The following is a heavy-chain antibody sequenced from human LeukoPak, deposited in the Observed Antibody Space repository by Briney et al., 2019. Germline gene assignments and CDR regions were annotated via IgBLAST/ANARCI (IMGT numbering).Heavy chain of an antibody. V-gene: IGHV3-23*01. J-gene: IGHJ4*02. CDR2: ISVSAGST. CDR3: ATGSVRYSASWYSQEGDY. CDR1: GFTFSTYA. D-gene: IGHD6-13*01. Sequence: GGSLKLSCAASGFTFSTYAMSWVRQAPGKGLEWVSAISVSAGSTYYADSVKGRFTISRDNSKNTLYLQMNSLRAEDTAVYYCATGSVRYSASWYSQEGDYWGQGTLVTVSS.